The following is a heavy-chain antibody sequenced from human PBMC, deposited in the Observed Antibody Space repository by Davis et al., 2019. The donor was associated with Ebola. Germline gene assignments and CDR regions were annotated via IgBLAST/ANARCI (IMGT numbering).Heavy chain of an antibody. D-gene: IGHD6-6*01. Sequence: GGSLRLSCAASEFSFSSYAMSWVRQSPGKGLEWVSAITASGGLTAYADSVKGRFTISRDNAKNSLYLQMNSLRAEDTAVYYCASSSIAARPGYYYGMDVWGQGTTVTVSS. CDR2: ITASGGLT. CDR1: EFSFSSYA. J-gene: IGHJ6*02. V-gene: IGHV3-23*01. CDR3: ASSSIAARPGYYYGMDV.